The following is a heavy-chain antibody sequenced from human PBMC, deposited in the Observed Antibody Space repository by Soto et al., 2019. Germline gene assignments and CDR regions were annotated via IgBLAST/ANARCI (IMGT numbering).Heavy chain of an antibody. CDR2: ISSSGSTI. CDR1: GFTFSSYE. D-gene: IGHD1-7*01. Sequence: GGSLRLSCAASGFTFSSYEMNWVRQAPGKGLEWVSYISSSGSTIYYADSVKGRFTISGDNAKNSLYLQMNSLRAEDTAVYYCAREGRITGTTRPPPYYYYGMDVWGQGTTVTVSS. CDR3: AREGRITGTTRPPPYYYYGMDV. J-gene: IGHJ6*02. V-gene: IGHV3-48*03.